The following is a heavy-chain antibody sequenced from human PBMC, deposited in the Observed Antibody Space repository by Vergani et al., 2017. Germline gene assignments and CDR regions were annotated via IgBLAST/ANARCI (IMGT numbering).Heavy chain of an antibody. V-gene: IGHV4-61*10. Sequence: QVQLQESGPGLVKPSETLSLTCTVSGGSVSSGSYYWSWIRQPAGKGLEWIGYIYYSGSTNYNPSLKSRVTISVDTSKNQFSLHLSSVTAADTAVYYCARAPTLPTGGWFDPWGQGTLVTVSS. D-gene: IGHD4-11*01. J-gene: IGHJ5*02. CDR3: ARAPTLPTGGWFDP. CDR1: GGSVSSGSYY. CDR2: IYYSGST.